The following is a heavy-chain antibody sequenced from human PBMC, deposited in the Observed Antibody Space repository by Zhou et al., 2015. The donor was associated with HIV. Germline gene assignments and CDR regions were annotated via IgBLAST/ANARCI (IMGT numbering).Heavy chain of an antibody. V-gene: IGHV1-2*02. Sequence: QVQLVQSGAEVKKPGASVKVSCKASGYTFTDYYMHWVRQAPGQGLEWMGWINPNSGVTNNAPRFQGRVTMTRDTSITTTYMVLNRLRSDDTAVYYCAGAYYYDSSGPLGYWGQGTLVTVSS. D-gene: IGHD3-22*01. CDR2: INPNSGVT. CDR1: GYTFTDYY. CDR3: AGAYYYDSSGPLGY. J-gene: IGHJ4*02.